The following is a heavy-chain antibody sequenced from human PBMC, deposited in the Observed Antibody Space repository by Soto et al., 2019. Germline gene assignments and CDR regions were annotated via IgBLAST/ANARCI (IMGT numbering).Heavy chain of an antibody. Sequence: TSETLSLTCDVSGYSISSGYYWGRIRQPPGKGLEWIGSMYHSGRSQYAPSLKSRVTISVDTSRNQFSLRLTSVTAADTAVYYCARISTHEYDISDYYSPTYYFDSWSQGSLVTVSS. D-gene: IGHD3-22*01. V-gene: IGHV4-38-2*01. CDR3: ARISTHEYDISDYYSPTYYFDS. J-gene: IGHJ4*02. CDR1: GYSISSGYY. CDR2: MYHSGRS.